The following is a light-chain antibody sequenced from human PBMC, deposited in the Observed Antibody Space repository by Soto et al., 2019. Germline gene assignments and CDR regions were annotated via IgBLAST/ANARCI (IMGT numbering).Light chain of an antibody. Sequence: DIQMTQSPSALSASVGDRATITCQASQYIGNYLNWYQQKPGKAPALLIYDAYTLETGVPSRFSGSGFGTDFSFTINSLQPEDIATYYCQQYDNMPLTVGGGTKLEIK. J-gene: IGKJ4*01. CDR2: DAY. CDR1: QYIGNY. CDR3: QQYDNMPLT. V-gene: IGKV1-33*01.